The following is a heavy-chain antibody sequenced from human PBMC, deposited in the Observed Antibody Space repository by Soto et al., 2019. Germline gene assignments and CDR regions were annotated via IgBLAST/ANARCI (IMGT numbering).Heavy chain of an antibody. CDR1: GFTFDDYT. J-gene: IGHJ6*02. D-gene: IGHD3-3*01. CDR2: ISWDGGST. Sequence: HPGGSLRLSCAASGFTFDDYTMHWVRQAPGKGLEWVSLISWDGGSTYYADSVKGRFTISRDNSKNSLYLQMNSLRTEDTALYYCAKDISPSFGVVYYYYYGMDVWGQGTTVTVSS. V-gene: IGHV3-43*01. CDR3: AKDISPSFGVVYYYYYGMDV.